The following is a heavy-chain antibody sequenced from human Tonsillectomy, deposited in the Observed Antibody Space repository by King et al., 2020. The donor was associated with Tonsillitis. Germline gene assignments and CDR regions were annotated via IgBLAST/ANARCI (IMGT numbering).Heavy chain of an antibody. Sequence: VQLVESGAEVKKPGSSVKVSCKASGGTFSSYAISWVRQAPGQGLEWMGGIIPIFGTANYAQTFQGRVTITADESTSTAYMELSSLRSEDTAVYYCARGAFNWGSGASYIDYWGQGTLVTVSS. J-gene: IGHJ4*02. CDR3: ARGAFNWGSGASYIDY. CDR1: GGTFSSYA. D-gene: IGHD7-27*01. V-gene: IGHV1-69*01. CDR2: IIPIFGTA.